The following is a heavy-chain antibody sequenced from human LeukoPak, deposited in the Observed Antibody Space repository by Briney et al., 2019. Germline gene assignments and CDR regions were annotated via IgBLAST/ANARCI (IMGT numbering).Heavy chain of an antibody. CDR2: ISYDGSNK. D-gene: IGHD6-13*01. J-gene: IGHJ4*02. V-gene: IGHV3-30-3*01. Sequence: PGGSLRLSCAASGFTFSSYAMHWVRQAPGKGLEWVAVISYDGSNKYYADSVKGRFTISRDSSKNTLYLQMNSLRAEDTAVYYCARDRSRAFDYWGQGTLVTVSS. CDR1: GFTFSSYA. CDR3: ARDRSRAFDY.